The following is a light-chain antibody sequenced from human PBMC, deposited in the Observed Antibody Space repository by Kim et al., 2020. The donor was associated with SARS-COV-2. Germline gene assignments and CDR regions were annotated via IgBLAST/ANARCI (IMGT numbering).Light chain of an antibody. J-gene: IGKJ2*04. V-gene: IGKV3-20*01. Sequence: SPGGRATLSCRASQSVSSSYLAWYQQKPGQAPRLLIYGASSRATGIPDRFSGSGSGTDFTLTISRLEPEDFAVYYCQQYGSSPWSFGQGTKLEI. CDR3: QQYGSSPWS. CDR1: QSVSSSY. CDR2: GAS.